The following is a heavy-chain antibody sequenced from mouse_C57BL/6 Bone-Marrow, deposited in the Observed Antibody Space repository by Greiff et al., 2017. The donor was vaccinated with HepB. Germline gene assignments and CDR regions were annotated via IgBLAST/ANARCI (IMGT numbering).Heavy chain of an antibody. D-gene: IGHD1-1*01. J-gene: IGHJ4*01. V-gene: IGHV1-50*01. CDR1: GYTFTSYW. CDR2: IDPSDSYT. CDR3: ARVIYYYGSCAMDY. Sequence: QVQLQQSGAELVKPGASVKLSCKASGYTFTSYWMQWVKQRPGQGLEWIGEIDPSDSYTNYNQKFKGKATLTVDTSSSTAYMQLSSLTSEDSAVYYCARVIYYYGSCAMDYWGQGTSVTVSS.